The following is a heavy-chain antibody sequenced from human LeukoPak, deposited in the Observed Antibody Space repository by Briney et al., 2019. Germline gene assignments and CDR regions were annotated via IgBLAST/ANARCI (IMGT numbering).Heavy chain of an antibody. Sequence: GGSLRLSCAVSGFSLDDYAMHGVRHVPGKGLEWVSGINWNSDNIGYADSVKGRFTTSRDNAKNSLYLQINSLRAEDTDLYSCAINGGGDSGYGNFDYWGQGTLATVSS. D-gene: IGHD5-12*01. CDR3: AINGGGDSGYGNFDY. J-gene: IGHJ4*02. CDR2: INWNSDNI. V-gene: IGHV3-9*01. CDR1: GFSLDDYA.